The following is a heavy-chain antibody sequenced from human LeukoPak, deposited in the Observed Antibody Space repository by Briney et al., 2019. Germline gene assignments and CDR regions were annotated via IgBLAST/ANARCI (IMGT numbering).Heavy chain of an antibody. CDR3: ARAEVAGSGRSPSFDY. Sequence: ASVKVSCKASGYTFTSYGISWVRRAPGQGLEWMGWISAYNGNTNYAQKLQGRVTMTTDTSTSTAYMELRSLRSDDTAVYYCARAEVAGSGRSPSFDYWGQGTLVTVSS. CDR1: GYTFTSYG. V-gene: IGHV1-18*01. CDR2: ISAYNGNT. J-gene: IGHJ4*02. D-gene: IGHD3-10*01.